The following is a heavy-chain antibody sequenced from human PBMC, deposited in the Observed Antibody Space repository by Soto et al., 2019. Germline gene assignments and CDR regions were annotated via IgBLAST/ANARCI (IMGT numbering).Heavy chain of an antibody. V-gene: IGHV4-30-2*01. J-gene: IGHJ6*02. CDR2: IYHSGST. D-gene: IGHD3-9*01. Sequence: SETLSLTCAVSGGSISSGGYSWSWIRQPPGKGLEWIGYIYHSGSTYYNPSLKSRVTISVDRSKNQFSLKLSSVTAADTAVYYCARSGILTGRNLYGMDVWGQGTTVTVSS. CDR3: ARSGILTGRNLYGMDV. CDR1: GGSISSGGYS.